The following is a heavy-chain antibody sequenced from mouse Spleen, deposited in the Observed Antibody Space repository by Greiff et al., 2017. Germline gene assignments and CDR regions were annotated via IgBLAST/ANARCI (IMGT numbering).Heavy chain of an antibody. Sequence: QVQLQQSGAELVRPGTSVKVSCKASGYAFTNYLIEWVKQRPGQGLEWIGVINPGSGGTNYNEKFKGKATLTADKSSSTAYMQLSSLTSEDSAVYLCAREGGYGYETVYAMDYWGQGTSVTVSS. CDR2: INPGSGGT. V-gene: IGHV1-54*01. J-gene: IGHJ4*01. CDR3: AREGGYGYETVYAMDY. CDR1: GYAFTNYL. D-gene: IGHD2-2*01.